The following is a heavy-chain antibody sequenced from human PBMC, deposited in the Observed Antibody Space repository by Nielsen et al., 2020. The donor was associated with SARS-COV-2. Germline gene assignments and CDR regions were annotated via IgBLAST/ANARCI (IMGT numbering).Heavy chain of an antibody. V-gene: IGHV3-23*01. D-gene: IGHD3-9*01. CDR2: ISGSGGST. CDR1: GFTFSSYS. CDR3: AKYFKGAYYYYGMDV. Sequence: GGSLRLSCAASGFTFSSYSMNWVRQAPGKGLEWVSAISGSGGSTYYADSVKGRFTISRDNSKNTLYLQMNSLRAEDTAVYYCAKYFKGAYYYYGMDVWGQGTTVTVSS. J-gene: IGHJ6*02.